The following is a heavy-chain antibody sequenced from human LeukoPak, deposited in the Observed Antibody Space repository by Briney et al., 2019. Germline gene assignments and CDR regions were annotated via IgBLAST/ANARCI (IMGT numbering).Heavy chain of an antibody. Sequence: PGGSLRLSCAASGFTFSSYSMNWVRQAPGKGLEWVSSISSSSSYIYYADSVKGRFTISRDNAKNSLYLQMNSLRAEDTAVYYCASSNHYDILTGYRGFDYWGQGTLVTVSS. V-gene: IGHV3-21*01. CDR1: GFTFSSYS. CDR2: ISSSSSYI. J-gene: IGHJ4*02. D-gene: IGHD3-9*01. CDR3: ASSNHYDILTGYRGFDY.